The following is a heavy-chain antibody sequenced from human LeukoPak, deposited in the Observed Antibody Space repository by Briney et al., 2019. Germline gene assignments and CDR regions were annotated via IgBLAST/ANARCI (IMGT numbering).Heavy chain of an antibody. J-gene: IGHJ4*02. CDR1: GGTFSSYA. CDR3: ARDSRAFCGGECYRHDY. CDR2: IIPIFGTA. D-gene: IGHD2-21*01. V-gene: IGHV1-69*05. Sequence: GASVKVSCKASGGTFSSYAISWVRQAPGQGLEWMGGIIPIFGTANYAQKFQGRVTITTDESTSTAYMELSSLRSEDTAIYYCARDSRAFCGGECYRHDYWGQGTLVTVSS.